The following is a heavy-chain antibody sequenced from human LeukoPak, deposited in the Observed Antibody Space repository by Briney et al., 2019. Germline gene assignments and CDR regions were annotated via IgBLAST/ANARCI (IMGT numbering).Heavy chain of an antibody. Sequence: SVKVSCKASGGTFSSYAISWVRQAPGQGLGWMGGIIPIFGTANYAQKFQGRVTITTDESTSTAYMELSSLRSEDTAVYYCASVRGGYPNYWGQGTLVTVSS. CDR3: ASVRGGYPNY. J-gene: IGHJ4*02. CDR1: GGTFSSYA. V-gene: IGHV1-69*05. CDR2: IIPIFGTA. D-gene: IGHD5-24*01.